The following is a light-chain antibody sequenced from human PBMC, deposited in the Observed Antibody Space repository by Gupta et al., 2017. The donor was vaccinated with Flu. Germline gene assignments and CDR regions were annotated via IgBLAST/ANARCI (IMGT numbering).Light chain of an antibody. Sequence: GDRVTITCRASQSISSYLKWYQQKPGTAPKLLIYAASSLQSGVPSRFSGSGSGTDFTRTISSLQPEDFATYYCQQSYGTPLTFGQGTKLAIK. J-gene: IGKJ2*01. CDR3: QQSYGTPLT. V-gene: IGKV1-39*01. CDR1: QSISSY. CDR2: AAS.